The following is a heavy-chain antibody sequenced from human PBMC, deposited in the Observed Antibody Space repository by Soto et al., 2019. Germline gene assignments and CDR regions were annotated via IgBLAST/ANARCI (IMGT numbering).Heavy chain of an antibody. CDR1: GYPFSTYG. D-gene: IGHD1-1*01. J-gene: IGHJ6*02. V-gene: IGHV1-18*01. CDR3: ARDGRKELWVEGLNAMDV. CDR2: ISGYNGQT. Sequence: QGQLVQSAPEVRKPGASVKVSCKASGYPFSTYGISWVRQAPGQGLEWMGWISGYNGQTNYAQKFRGRVTFTTDTSATTAYMELRSMRSADTATYFCARDGRKELWVEGLNAMDVWGQGTTVTVSS.